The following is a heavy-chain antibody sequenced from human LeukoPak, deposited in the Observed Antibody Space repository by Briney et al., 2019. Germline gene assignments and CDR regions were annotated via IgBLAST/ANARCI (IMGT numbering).Heavy chain of an antibody. J-gene: IGHJ3*02. CDR1: GFTFDDYA. V-gene: IGHV3-9*01. Sequence: PGGSLRLSCAASGFTFDDYAMHWVRQAPGKGLEWVSGINWNSGSIGYADSVKGRFTISRDNSKNTLYLQMNSLRAEDTAVYYCLRASCYKCAFDIWGQGTMVTVSS. CDR2: INWNSGSI. CDR3: LRASCYKCAFDI. D-gene: IGHD2-2*02.